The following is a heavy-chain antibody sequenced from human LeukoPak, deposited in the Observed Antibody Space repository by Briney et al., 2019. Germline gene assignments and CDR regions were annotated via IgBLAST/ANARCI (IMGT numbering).Heavy chain of an antibody. Sequence: GSSVKVSCKASGYTFTSYGISWVRQAPGQGLEWMGWISAYNGNTNYAQKLQGRVTMTTDTSTSTAYVELRSLRSDDTAVYYCARADYKRSAAPYDYAGQGTLVTVSS. CDR3: ARADYKRSAAPYDY. V-gene: IGHV1-18*01. J-gene: IGHJ4*02. CDR2: ISAYNGNT. CDR1: GYTFTSYG. D-gene: IGHD4/OR15-4a*01.